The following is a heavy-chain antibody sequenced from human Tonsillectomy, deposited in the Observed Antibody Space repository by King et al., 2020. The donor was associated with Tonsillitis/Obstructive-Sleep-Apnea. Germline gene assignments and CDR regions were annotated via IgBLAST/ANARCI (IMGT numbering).Heavy chain of an antibody. CDR1: GFTFSTYD. CDR3: AKAWAPGSSDVWYGDLFDY. J-gene: IGHJ4*02. Sequence: QLVQSGGGVVQPGRSLRLSCAASGFTFSTYDIHWVRQAPGKGLEWVGLRGYDGSDKYYADSVKGRLTIPRDNAKNTLHLQMNNLRAEDTAVYYCAKAWAPGSSDVWYGDLFDYWGQGTLVTVSS. CDR2: RGYDGSDK. D-gene: IGHD4-17*01. V-gene: IGHV3-33*06.